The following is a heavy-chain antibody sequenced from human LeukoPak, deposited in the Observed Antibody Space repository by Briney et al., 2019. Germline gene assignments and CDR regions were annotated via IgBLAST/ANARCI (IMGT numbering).Heavy chain of an antibody. CDR3: ARSIVVVPAAPGPFGY. CDR1: GFTFSDYY. CDR2: ISSSGSTI. D-gene: IGHD2-2*01. J-gene: IGHJ4*02. Sequence: GGSLRLSCAASGFTFSDYYMSWIRQSPGKGLAWVSYISSSGSTIYYADSVKGRFTISRDNAKNSLYLQMNSLRAEDTAVYYCARSIVVVPAAPGPFGYWGQGTLVTVSS. V-gene: IGHV3-11*04.